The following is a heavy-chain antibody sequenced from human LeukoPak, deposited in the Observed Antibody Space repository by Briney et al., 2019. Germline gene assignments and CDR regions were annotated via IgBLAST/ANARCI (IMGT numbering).Heavy chain of an antibody. CDR2: ISRTGNSI. CDR1: GFTLSSYE. CDR3: AKGEGTVTTFFDS. Sequence: GGSLRLSCAASGFTLSSYEMNWVRLAPGKGLEWISYISRTGNSIYYADSVKGRFTISRDSAKNSLYLQMNSLSAEDTALYYCAKGEGTVTTFFDSWGQGTLVTVSS. D-gene: IGHD4-17*01. J-gene: IGHJ4*02. V-gene: IGHV3-48*03.